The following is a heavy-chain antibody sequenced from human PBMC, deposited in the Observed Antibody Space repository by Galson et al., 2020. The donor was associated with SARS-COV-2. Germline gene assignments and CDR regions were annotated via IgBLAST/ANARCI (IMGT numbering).Heavy chain of an antibody. CDR1: GGSISSDDYY. D-gene: IGHD1-1*01. CDR2: THHTGNT. Sequence: SQTLSLTCTVSGGSISSDDYYWTWIRQRPGKGLEWIGYTHHTGNTYYNPSLRSRVIVSLETSKNQFSLRLSFVTAADTAVYYCARLGLDLWKFWFDPWGPGALVAVAS. J-gene: IGHJ5*02. CDR3: ARLGLDLWKFWFDP. V-gene: IGHV4-31*03.